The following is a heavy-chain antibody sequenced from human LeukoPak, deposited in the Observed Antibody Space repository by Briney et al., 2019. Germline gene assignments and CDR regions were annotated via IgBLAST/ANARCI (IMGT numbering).Heavy chain of an antibody. CDR2: ISGSGGST. J-gene: IGHJ4*02. V-gene: IGHV3-23*01. CDR1: GFTFSSYA. CDR3: ANFFQGYCSGGSYFPF. Sequence: GGSLRLSCAASGFTFSSYAMSWVRQAPGKGLEWVSAISGSGGSTYYADSVKGRFTISRDNSKNTLYLQMNSLRAEDTAVYYCANFFQGYCSGGSYFPFWGQGTLVTVSS. D-gene: IGHD2-15*01.